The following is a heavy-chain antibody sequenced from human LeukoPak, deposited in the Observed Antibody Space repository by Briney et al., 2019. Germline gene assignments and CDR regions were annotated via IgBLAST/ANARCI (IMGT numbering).Heavy chain of an antibody. CDR3: ARRYSGYGNAFDI. D-gene: IGHD5-12*01. CDR2: IYSSGSA. J-gene: IGHJ3*02. CDR1: GGSISSYY. V-gene: IGHV4-59*08. Sequence: PSETLSLTCTVSGGSISSYYWSWIRQPPGKGLEWIGYIYSSGSANYSPSLKSRVTISVDTSKNQFSLKLYSVTAADTAVYYCARRYSGYGNAFDIWGQGTMVTVSS.